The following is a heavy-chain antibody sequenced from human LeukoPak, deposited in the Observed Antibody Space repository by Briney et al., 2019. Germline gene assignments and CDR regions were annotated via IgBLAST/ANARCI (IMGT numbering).Heavy chain of an antibody. CDR2: IYYSGST. Sequence: ETVSLTCTVSGGSISSSSYYWGWIRQPPGKGLEWIGSIYYSGSTYYNPSLKSRVTISVDTSKNQFSLKLSSVTAADTAVYYCARHFRREHAVYWGQGTLVTVSS. V-gene: IGHV4-39*01. J-gene: IGHJ4*02. CDR3: ARHFRREHAVY. CDR1: GGSISSSSYY.